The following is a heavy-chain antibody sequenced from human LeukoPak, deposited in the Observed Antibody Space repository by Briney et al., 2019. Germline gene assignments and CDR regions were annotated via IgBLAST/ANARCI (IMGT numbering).Heavy chain of an antibody. CDR2: IYTRGNT. Sequence: TSETLSLTCTVSGAPVNFYYLSWIRHSAERGLEWIGRIYTRGNTNYNPPLKSRVTLSVDTSRNQFSLMLSSVTAADTAVYYCAKESRLGGASGSHHFDYWGQGVLVTVSS. CDR3: AKESRLGGASGSHHFDY. J-gene: IGHJ4*02. D-gene: IGHD3-10*01. CDR1: GAPVNFYY. V-gene: IGHV4-4*07.